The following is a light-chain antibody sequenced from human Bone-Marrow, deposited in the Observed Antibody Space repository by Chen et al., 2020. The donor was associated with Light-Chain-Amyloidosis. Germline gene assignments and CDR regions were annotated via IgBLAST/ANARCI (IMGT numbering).Light chain of an antibody. CDR3: SSYTITNTLV. J-gene: IGLJ1*01. V-gene: IGLV2-14*01. Sequence: QSALTQPAPVSGSPGQPITISCTGTSSDVGGDNHVSWHQQHPDKAPKLMIYEVTNRPSWVPDRFSGSKSDNTASLTISGLQTEDEADYFCSSYTITNTLVFGSGTRVTVL. CDR2: EVT. CDR1: SSDVGGDNH.